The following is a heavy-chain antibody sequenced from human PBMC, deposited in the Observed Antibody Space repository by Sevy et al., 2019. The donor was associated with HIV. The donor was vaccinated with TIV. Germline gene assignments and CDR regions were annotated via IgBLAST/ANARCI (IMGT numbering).Heavy chain of an antibody. D-gene: IGHD1-26*01. V-gene: IGHV3-73*01. CDR2: IRNKANSYAT. CDR3: ISGSYG. CDR1: GFTFSGSA. Sequence: GGSLRLSCAASGFTFSGSAMHWVRQASGKGLEWVGRIRNKANSYATAYAASVKGRFTISRDDSKNTAYLQMNSLKSEDTAMDYCISGSYGGGQGTLVTVSS. J-gene: IGHJ4*02.